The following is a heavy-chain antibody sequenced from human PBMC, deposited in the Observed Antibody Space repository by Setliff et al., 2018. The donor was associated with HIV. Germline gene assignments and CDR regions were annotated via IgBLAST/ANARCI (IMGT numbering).Heavy chain of an antibody. J-gene: IGHJ5*02. Sequence: SETLSLTCAVYGGSFSGYYWSWIRQPPGKGLEWIGEINHRGSTNCNPSLKSRVSISVDTSKNQFSLKLNSVTATDTAVYYCARRTFGSGRLDPWGQGTLVTVSS. CDR1: GGSFSGYY. V-gene: IGHV4-34*01. D-gene: IGHD3-16*01. CDR2: INHRGST. CDR3: ARRTFGSGRLDP.